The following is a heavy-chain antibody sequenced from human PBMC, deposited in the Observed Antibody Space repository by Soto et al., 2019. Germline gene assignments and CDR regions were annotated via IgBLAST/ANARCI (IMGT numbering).Heavy chain of an antibody. J-gene: IGHJ5*02. D-gene: IGHD6-13*01. CDR3: AGIVAAAGTTDWFDP. CDR1: GYTFTSYG. CDR2: ISAYNGNT. Sequence: WASVRVSCKASGYTFTSYGISWVRQAPGQGLEWMGWISAYNGNTNYAQKLQGRVTMTTDTSTSTAYMELRSLRSDDTAVYYCAGIVAAAGTTDWFDPWGQGTLVTVSS. V-gene: IGHV1-18*01.